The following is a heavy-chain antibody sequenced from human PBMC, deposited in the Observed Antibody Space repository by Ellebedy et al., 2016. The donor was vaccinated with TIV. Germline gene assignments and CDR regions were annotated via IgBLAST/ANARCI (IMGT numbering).Heavy chain of an antibody. D-gene: IGHD3-22*01. CDR1: GFSFSSYA. Sequence: PGGSLRLSCAASGFSFSSYAMHWLRQAPGKGLEWVAIISYDGKHQFYGDSVMGRFTISRDNSKNTLFLQMNSLRAEDTAVYYCARDRISGYYEGLAAYWGQGTQVTVSS. V-gene: IGHV3-30*04. CDR2: ISYDGKHQ. J-gene: IGHJ4*02. CDR3: ARDRISGYYEGLAAY.